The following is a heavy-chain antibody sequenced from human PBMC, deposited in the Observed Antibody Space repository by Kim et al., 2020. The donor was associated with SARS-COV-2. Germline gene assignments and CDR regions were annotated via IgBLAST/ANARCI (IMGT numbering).Heavy chain of an antibody. CDR2: INTNNGNP. D-gene: IGHD3-3*01. CDR3: ARGAEWTFNYYYYMDV. CDR1: GYTFTSYA. Sequence: ASVKVSCKASGYTFTSYAMNWVRQAPGQGLEWMGWINTNNGNPTYAQGFPGRVVFSLDTSVSTAYMQISSLKAEDTAVYYCARGAEWTFNYYYYMDVWGKGTTVTVSS. J-gene: IGHJ6*03. V-gene: IGHV7-4-1*02.